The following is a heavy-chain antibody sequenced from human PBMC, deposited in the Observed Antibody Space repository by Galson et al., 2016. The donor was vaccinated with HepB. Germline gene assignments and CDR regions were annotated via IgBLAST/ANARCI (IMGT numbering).Heavy chain of an antibody. D-gene: IGHD3-16*01. CDR1: GFIFDDYA. CDR2: ISWNNRHI. V-gene: IGHV3-9*01. J-gene: IGHJ4*02. CDR3: ARDPNAVGPSYFDS. Sequence: SLRLSCAASGFIFDDYALHWVRQAPGKGLEWVSVISWNNRHIGYADSVQGRFTISRDNTKNILYLQMRSLRADDTALYFCARDPNAVGPSYFDSGGQGTLVTVSS.